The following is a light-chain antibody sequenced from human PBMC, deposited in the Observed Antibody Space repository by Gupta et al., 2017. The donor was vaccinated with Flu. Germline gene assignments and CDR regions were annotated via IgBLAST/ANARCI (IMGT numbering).Light chain of an antibody. J-gene: IGKJ5*01. V-gene: IGKV2-30*01. CDR3: MQGTHWPPVT. Sequence: DVVLTQSPLSLPVTLGQPASISCRSSQSLVSSDGNTYLNWFQQRPGQSPRRLIYKVSNRDFGVPDRFSGSGSGTDFTLKISRGEAEDVGIYYCMQGTHWPPVTFGQGTRLEIK. CDR1: QSLVSSDGNTY. CDR2: KVS.